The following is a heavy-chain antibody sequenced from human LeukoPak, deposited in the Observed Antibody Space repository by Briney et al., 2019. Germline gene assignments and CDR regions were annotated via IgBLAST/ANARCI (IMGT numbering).Heavy chain of an antibody. D-gene: IGHD3-10*01. J-gene: IGHJ4*02. Sequence: GGSLRLSCVASGFXFSSYAMGWVRQAPGKGLEWVSGISGSGGTTHYADSVKGRFTISRDNSKSTLYLQMNGLRAEDTAVYYCAKDLLTGSGSYPHPYYFDYWGQGTQVTVSS. CDR3: AKDLLTGSGSYPHPYYFDY. CDR1: GFXFSSYA. CDR2: ISGSGGTT. V-gene: IGHV3-23*01.